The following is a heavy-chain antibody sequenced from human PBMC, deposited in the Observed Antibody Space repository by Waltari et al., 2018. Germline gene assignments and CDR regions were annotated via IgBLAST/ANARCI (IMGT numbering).Heavy chain of an antibody. J-gene: IGHJ4*02. CDR1: GGTFSSYT. D-gene: IGHD3-9*01. CDR3: ASRLSEYYDILTGYPN. V-gene: IGHV1-69*02. Sequence: QVQLVQSGAEVKKPGSSVKVSCKASGGTFSSYTIRWVRQAPGQGLEWMGRIIPILGIANYAQKFQGRVTITADKSTSTAYMELSSLRSEDTAVYYCASRLSEYYDILTGYPNWGQGTLVTVSS. CDR2: IIPILGIA.